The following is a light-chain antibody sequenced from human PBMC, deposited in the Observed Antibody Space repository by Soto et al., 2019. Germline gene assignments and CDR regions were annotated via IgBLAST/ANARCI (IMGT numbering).Light chain of an antibody. V-gene: IGKV3-15*01. CDR1: QSVSSN. J-gene: IGKJ1*01. CDR3: QQYNNWPPWT. Sequence: SVMTQSPAPLSVSPGERATLSCRASQSVSSNLAWYQQKPGQAPRLLIYGASTRATGIPARFSGSGPGTEFTLTISSLQSEDFAVYYCQQYNNWPPWTFGQGTKVDI. CDR2: GAS.